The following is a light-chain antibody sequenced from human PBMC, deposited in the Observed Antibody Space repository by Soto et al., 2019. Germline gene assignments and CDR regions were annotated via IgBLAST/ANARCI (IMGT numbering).Light chain of an antibody. CDR1: QSVSSN. CDR2: GAS. J-gene: IGKJ1*01. Sequence: DILIAQSPATLSVSPGERETLSCRASQSVSSNLVWYQHRPGQAPRLLIYGASSRATGIPDRFSGSGSGTDFTLTISRLEPEDFAVYYCQQYGSSPRTFGQGTKVDIK. V-gene: IGKV3-20*01. CDR3: QQYGSSPRT.